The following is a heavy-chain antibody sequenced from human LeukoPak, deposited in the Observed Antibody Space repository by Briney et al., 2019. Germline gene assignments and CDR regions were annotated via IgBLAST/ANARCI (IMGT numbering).Heavy chain of an antibody. Sequence: SVKVSCKASGGTFSSYAISWVRQAPGQGLEWMGGIIPIFGTANYAQKFQGRVTITADESTSTAYMELSSLRSEDTAVYYCAHEAAAGLEFDPRGQGTLVTVSS. J-gene: IGHJ5*02. CDR3: AHEAAAGLEFDP. D-gene: IGHD6-13*01. CDR2: IIPIFGTA. CDR1: GGTFSSYA. V-gene: IGHV1-69*13.